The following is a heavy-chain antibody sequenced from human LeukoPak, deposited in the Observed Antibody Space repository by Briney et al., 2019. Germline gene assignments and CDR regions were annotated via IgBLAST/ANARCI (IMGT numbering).Heavy chain of an antibody. CDR3: AKWGPHCVGDYCPALDS. Sequence: PGGSLRLSCVVSRFTFSNYWMSWVRQAPGKGLEWVANINQDGSKKVYADSMKGRFTISRDNAKESLYLQLNSLRADDTAMYYCAKWGPHCVGDYCPALDSWGQGTLVTVSS. D-gene: IGHD1-26*01. J-gene: IGHJ4*02. CDR2: INQDGSKK. V-gene: IGHV3-7*01. CDR1: RFTFSNYW.